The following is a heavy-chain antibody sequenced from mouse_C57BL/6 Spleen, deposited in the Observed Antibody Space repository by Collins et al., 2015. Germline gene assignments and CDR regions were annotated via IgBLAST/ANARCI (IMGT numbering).Heavy chain of an antibody. CDR3: ARPVAGYFDY. Sequence: QVQLQQPGAELVKPWGFSEAVLQGFWLPPSPATGCTWVKQRPGRGLEWIGRIDPNSGGTKYNEKFKSKATLTVDKPSSTAYMHLSSLTSEDSAVYYCARPVAGYFDYWGQGTTLTVSS. J-gene: IGHJ2*01. D-gene: IGHD1-1*01. CDR2: IDPNSGGT. V-gene: IGHV1-72*01. CDR1: LPPSPATG.